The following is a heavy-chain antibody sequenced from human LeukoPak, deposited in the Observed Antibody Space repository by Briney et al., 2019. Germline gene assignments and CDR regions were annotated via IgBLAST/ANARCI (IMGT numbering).Heavy chain of an antibody. D-gene: IGHD2-15*01. Sequence: PGGSLRLSCAASGFTFSSYSMNWVRQAPGKGLEWVSYISSSSSTIYYADSVKGRFTISRDNAKNSLYLQMNSLRAEDTAVYYCARLWGYCSGGSCSYYYYYMDVWGKGTTVTVSS. J-gene: IGHJ6*03. CDR2: ISSSSSTI. V-gene: IGHV3-48*04. CDR3: ARLWGYCSGGSCSYYYYYMDV. CDR1: GFTFSSYS.